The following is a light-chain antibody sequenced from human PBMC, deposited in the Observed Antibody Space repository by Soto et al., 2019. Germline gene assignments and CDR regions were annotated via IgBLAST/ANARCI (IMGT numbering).Light chain of an antibody. CDR2: KAS. CDR1: QSISTW. J-gene: IGKJ1*01. V-gene: IGKV1-5*03. CDR3: QQYNTYS. Sequence: DIQMTQSPSTLSASVGDVVTITCRANQSISTWLAWYQQKPGKAPNLLIYKASRLETGVPSRFSGSGSGTEFSLTISSLQPDDFATYYCQQYNTYSFGQGTKVDIK.